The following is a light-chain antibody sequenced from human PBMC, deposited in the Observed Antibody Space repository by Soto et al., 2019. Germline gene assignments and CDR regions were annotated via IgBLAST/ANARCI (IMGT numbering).Light chain of an antibody. CDR2: GAS. Sequence: DIVMTQSPSTLSVSPGERATLSCRASQSVSSNLAWYQQKPGKAPRLLIYGASTRATGIPARFSGSGSGTEFTLTISSLQSEDFAVYYCQQDNNWPYTFGQGTKLEIK. J-gene: IGKJ2*01. V-gene: IGKV3-15*01. CDR1: QSVSSN. CDR3: QQDNNWPYT.